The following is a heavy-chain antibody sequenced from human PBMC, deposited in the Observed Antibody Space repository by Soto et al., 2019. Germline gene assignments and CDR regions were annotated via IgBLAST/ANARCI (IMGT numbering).Heavy chain of an antibody. CDR2: INHSGST. CDR3: ARSQRYSYGYGYFQH. D-gene: IGHD5-18*01. V-gene: IGHV4-34*01. CDR1: GGSFSGYY. J-gene: IGHJ1*01. Sequence: SETLSLTCAVYGGSFSGYYWSWIRQPPGKGLEWIGEINHSGSTNYNPSLKSRVTISVDTSKNQFSLKLSSVTAADTAVYYCARSQRYSYGYGYFQHWGQGTLVT.